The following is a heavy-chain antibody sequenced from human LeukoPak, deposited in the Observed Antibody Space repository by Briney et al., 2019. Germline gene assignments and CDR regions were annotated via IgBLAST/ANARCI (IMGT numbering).Heavy chain of an antibody. J-gene: IGHJ4*02. Sequence: ASVKVSRKASGYTFTSYGISWVRQAPGQGLEWMGWISAYNGNTNYAQKLQGRVTMTTDTSTSTAYMELRSLRSDDTAVYYCARDRYDFWSGYSDDYWGQGTLVTVSP. CDR3: ARDRYDFWSGYSDDY. D-gene: IGHD3-3*01. V-gene: IGHV1-18*01. CDR1: GYTFTSYG. CDR2: ISAYNGNT.